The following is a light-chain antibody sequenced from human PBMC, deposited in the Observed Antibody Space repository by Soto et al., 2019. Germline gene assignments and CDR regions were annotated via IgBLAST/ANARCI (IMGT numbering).Light chain of an antibody. CDR2: EVS. Sequence: QSVLTHPASVSGSPGQSLTISCTGTSSDVGGYNYVSWYQQHPGKAPKLMIYEVSNRPSGVSNRFSGAKSVNTASWTISGLQAEDEADYYCSSYTSSSTLGVVFGGGTKLTVL. CDR3: SSYTSSSTLGVV. V-gene: IGLV2-14*01. CDR1: SSDVGGYNY. J-gene: IGLJ2*01.